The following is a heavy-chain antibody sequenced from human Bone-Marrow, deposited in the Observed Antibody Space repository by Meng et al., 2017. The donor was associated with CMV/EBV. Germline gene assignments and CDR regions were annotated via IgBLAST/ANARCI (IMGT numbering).Heavy chain of an antibody. CDR1: GFTFSSYE. J-gene: IGHJ6*02. D-gene: IGHD6-13*01. V-gene: IGHV3-48*03. CDR3: ARGWAPLPYYYYGMNV. Sequence: GGSLRLSCAASGFTFSSYEMNWVRQAPGKGLEWVSYISSSGSTIYYADSVKGRFTISRDNAKNSLYLQMNSLRAEDTAVYYCARGWAPLPYYYYGMNVWAQGTWVTFPS. CDR2: ISSSGSTI.